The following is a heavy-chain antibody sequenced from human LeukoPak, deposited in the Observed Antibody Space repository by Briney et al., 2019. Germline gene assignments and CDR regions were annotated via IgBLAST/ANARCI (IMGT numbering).Heavy chain of an antibody. CDR2: IKQDGSEK. J-gene: IGHJ4*02. CDR1: GFTFSSYW. D-gene: IGHD6-13*01. V-gene: IGHV3-7*01. Sequence: GRSLRLSCAASGFTFSSYWMSWVRQAPGKGLEWVANIKQDGSEKYYVDSVKGRFTISRDNAKNSLYLQMNSLRAEDTAVYYCVINRLAAAGSKYQFDYWGQGTLVTVSS. CDR3: VINRLAAAGSKYQFDY.